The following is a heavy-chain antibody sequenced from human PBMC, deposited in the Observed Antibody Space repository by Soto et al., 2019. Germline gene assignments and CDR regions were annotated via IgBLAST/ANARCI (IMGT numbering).Heavy chain of an antibody. CDR1: GGSISSGDYY. V-gene: IGHV4-31*03. CDR3: ARDQTRGFGAPYDFDI. CDR2: IYYSGST. D-gene: IGHD5-12*01. J-gene: IGHJ3*02. Sequence: SETLSLTCTVSGGSISSGDYYWTWIRQHPGKGLEWIGYIYYSGSTYYNPSLKSRVTISADTSKNQFSLKLSSVTAADTAVYYRARDQTRGFGAPYDFDIWGQGTMVTVSS.